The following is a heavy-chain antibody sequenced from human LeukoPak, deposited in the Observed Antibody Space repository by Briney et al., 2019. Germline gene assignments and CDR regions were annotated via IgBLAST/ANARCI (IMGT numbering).Heavy chain of an antibody. Sequence: PGGSLRLSCAASGFTFSSYSMNWVRQAPGKGLEWVSSISSSSSYIYYADSVKGRFTISRDNAKNSLYLQMNSLRAEDTAVYYCAREIVGVQNNWFDPWGQGTLVTVSS. D-gene: IGHD1-26*01. CDR1: GFTFSSYS. CDR3: AREIVGVQNNWFDP. V-gene: IGHV3-21*01. J-gene: IGHJ5*02. CDR2: ISSSSSYI.